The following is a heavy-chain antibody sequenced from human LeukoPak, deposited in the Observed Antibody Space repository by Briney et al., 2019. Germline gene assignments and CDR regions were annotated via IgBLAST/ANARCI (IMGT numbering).Heavy chain of an antibody. CDR3: ARGVRGYSYGSRFDY. Sequence: GGSLRLSCAASGFTFNDYYMSWIRQAPGEGLEWVSYIGSSGGTIYYADSVKGRFTISRDNAKNSLYLQMNSLRDEDTAIYYCARGVRGYSYGSRFDYWGQGTLVTVSS. J-gene: IGHJ4*02. D-gene: IGHD5-18*01. CDR2: IGSSGGTI. V-gene: IGHV3-11*04. CDR1: GFTFNDYY.